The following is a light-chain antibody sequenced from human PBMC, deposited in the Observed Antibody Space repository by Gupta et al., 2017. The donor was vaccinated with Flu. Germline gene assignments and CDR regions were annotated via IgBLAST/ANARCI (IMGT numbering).Light chain of an antibody. J-gene: IGLJ2*01. V-gene: IGLV2-14*01. CDR1: RSDVGGYDY. CDR2: EVS. CDR3: SSYTNTNVV. Sequence: QSALTQPASVSGSPGQSIAISCTGTRSDVGGYDYVSWYQQHPGTAPKLMIFEVSRRPSGISDRFSGSKSGNTASLTISGLLADDEAYYYCSSYTNTNVVFGGGTKLNVL.